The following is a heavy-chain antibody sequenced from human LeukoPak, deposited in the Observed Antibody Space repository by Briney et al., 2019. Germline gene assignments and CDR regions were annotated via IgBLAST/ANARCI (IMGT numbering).Heavy chain of an antibody. CDR1: GDKITNHG. CDR2: ISGYRGNT. Sequence: ASVKISCKVSGDKITNHGISWVRQATGQGLEWMGWISGYRGNTKYGQRFQGRVTLTTDSSTDIANMELRSLKSDDTAVYYCARDGELPFDAYDIWGQGTMVTVSS. V-gene: IGHV1-18*01. D-gene: IGHD1-26*01. CDR3: ARDGELPFDAYDI. J-gene: IGHJ3*02.